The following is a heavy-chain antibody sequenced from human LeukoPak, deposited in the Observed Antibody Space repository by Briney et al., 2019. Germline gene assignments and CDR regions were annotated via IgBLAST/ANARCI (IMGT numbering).Heavy chain of an antibody. D-gene: IGHD2/OR15-2a*01. J-gene: IGHJ5*02. V-gene: IGHV3-23*01. Sequence: PGGSLRLSCAASGFTFSDYAMTWLRQAPGKGLEWVSGISGFGGSTYYADSVKGRFTISRDNSKNTLFLQMHSLRADDTAVYYCARPKYSNTYYWFDPWGKGTLVTVSS. CDR2: ISGFGGST. CDR1: GFTFSDYA. CDR3: ARPKYSNTYYWFDP.